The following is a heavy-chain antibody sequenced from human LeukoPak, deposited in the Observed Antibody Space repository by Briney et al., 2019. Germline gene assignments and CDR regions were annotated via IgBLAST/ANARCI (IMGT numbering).Heavy chain of an antibody. V-gene: IGHV4-34*01. Sequence: PSETLSLTCAVSGGSFSGYYWTWIRQPPGKGLEWIGEIKHSGNTNYNPSLKSRVTISVDTSKNEFSLRLTSVTAADTAVYYCARESNYHGSGTGWFDPWGQGTLVTVSS. CDR1: GGSFSGYY. CDR3: ARESNYHGSGTGWFDP. CDR2: IKHSGNT. D-gene: IGHD3-10*01. J-gene: IGHJ5*02.